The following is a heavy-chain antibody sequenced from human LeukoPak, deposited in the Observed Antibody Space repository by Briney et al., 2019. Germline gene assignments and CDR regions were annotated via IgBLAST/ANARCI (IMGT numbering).Heavy chain of an antibody. CDR1: GYTFTDYY. Sequence: ASVKVSCKASGYTFTDYYIHWVRQAPGQGLEWMGWINPNSGGTHYAQKFLGRVTMTRDTSISTAYMELSRLRSDDTAVYYCARDYDSSGYHDYWGQGTLVTVSS. J-gene: IGHJ4*02. CDR3: ARDYDSSGYHDY. V-gene: IGHV1-2*02. CDR2: INPNSGGT. D-gene: IGHD3-22*01.